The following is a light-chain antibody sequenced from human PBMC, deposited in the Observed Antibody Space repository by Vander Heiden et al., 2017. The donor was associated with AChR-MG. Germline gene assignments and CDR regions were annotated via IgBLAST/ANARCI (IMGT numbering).Light chain of an antibody. CDR1: QSVLYSSNNKNY. CDR3: QQYYSTPPT. J-gene: IGKJ1*01. CDR2: WAS. Sequence: DIVMTQSPDSLAVSLGERATINCKSSQSVLYSSNNKNYLAWYQQKPGQPPKLLFYWASTRESGVPDRFSGSGSGTDFTLTISSLQAEDVPVYYCQQYYSTPPTFGQGTKVEIK. V-gene: IGKV4-1*01.